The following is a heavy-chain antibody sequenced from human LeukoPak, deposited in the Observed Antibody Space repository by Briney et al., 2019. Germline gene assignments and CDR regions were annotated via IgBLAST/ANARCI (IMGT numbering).Heavy chain of an antibody. Sequence: EGSLRLSCAASGFTVSSNYMSWVRQAPGKGLEWVSVIYSGGSTYYADSVKGRFTISRDNSKNTLYLQMNSLRAEDTAVYYCARDGDYYGSGSYISVYWGQGTLVTVSS. CDR1: GFTVSSNY. CDR2: IYSGGST. CDR3: ARDGDYYGSGSYISVY. J-gene: IGHJ4*02. D-gene: IGHD3-10*01. V-gene: IGHV3-66*01.